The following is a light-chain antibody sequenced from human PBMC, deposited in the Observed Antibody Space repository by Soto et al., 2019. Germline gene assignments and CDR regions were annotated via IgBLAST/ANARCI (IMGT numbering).Light chain of an antibody. CDR1: QSVSSN. CDR3: QQYDNWFRT. J-gene: IGKJ2*01. Sequence: EIVMTQSPATLSVSPGERATLSCRASQSVSSNLAWYQQKPGQAPRLLIYGASTRATGIPERFSAIGSGTEFTLTISSLHSEDFAVYYCQQYDNWFRTFGQGTKLEIK. CDR2: GAS. V-gene: IGKV3-15*01.